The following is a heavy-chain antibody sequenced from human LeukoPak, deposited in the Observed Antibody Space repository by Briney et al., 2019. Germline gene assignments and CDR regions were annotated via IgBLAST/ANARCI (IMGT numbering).Heavy chain of an antibody. CDR1: GFTFSGYA. Sequence: PGGSLRLSCAASGFTFSGYAMNWVRQAPGKGLEWLSHISSTGGTIYYAVSVKGRLTVSRDNAKNSLYLQMNSLRAEDTAVYYCAKSDPYGDSLIEIWGQGALVTVSS. D-gene: IGHD4-17*01. CDR3: AKSDPYGDSLIEI. V-gene: IGHV3-48*03. J-gene: IGHJ4*02. CDR2: ISSTGGTI.